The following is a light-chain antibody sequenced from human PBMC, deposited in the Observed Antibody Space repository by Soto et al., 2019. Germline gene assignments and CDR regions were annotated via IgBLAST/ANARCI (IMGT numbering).Light chain of an antibody. CDR3: QQRSNWPPMYT. Sequence: EIVLTQSPATLSLSPGERATLSCRDSQSVSSYLAWYQQKPGQAPRLLIYDASNRATGIPAGFSGSGSGTDFTLTISSLEPEDFAVYYCQQRSNWPPMYTFGQGTKVDIK. CDR1: QSVSSY. J-gene: IGKJ2*01. CDR2: DAS. V-gene: IGKV3-11*01.